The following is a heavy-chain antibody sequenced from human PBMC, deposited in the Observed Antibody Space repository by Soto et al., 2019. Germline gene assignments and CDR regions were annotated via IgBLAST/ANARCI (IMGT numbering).Heavy chain of an antibody. Sequence: PSETLSLTCTVAGGSISSFYWSWIRQPPGKGLEWIGYIYYSGSTNYSPSLKTRVTISVDTSKNQFSLKLSSVTAADTAVYYCARVYGDYLDYWGQGTLVTVSS. CDR3: ARVYGDYLDY. J-gene: IGHJ4*02. D-gene: IGHD4-17*01. V-gene: IGHV4-59*01. CDR2: IYYSGST. CDR1: GGSISSFY.